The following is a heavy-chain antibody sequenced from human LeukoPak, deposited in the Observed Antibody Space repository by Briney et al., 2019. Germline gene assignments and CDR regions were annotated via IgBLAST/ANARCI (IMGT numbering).Heavy chain of an antibody. CDR2: TYYRSKWYN. D-gene: IGHD6-13*01. V-gene: IGHV6-1*01. CDR1: GDSVSSNSAA. Sequence: SQTLSLTCAISGDSVSSNSAAWNWIRQSPSRGLEWLGRTYYRSKWYNDYAVSVKSRITINPDKSNNQFYLQLNSVTPEDTAVYYCATSSSSWYFRFDPWGQGTLVTVSS. J-gene: IGHJ5*02. CDR3: ATSSSSWYFRFDP.